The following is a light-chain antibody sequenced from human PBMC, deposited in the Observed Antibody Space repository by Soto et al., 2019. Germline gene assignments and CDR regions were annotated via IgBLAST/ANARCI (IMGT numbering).Light chain of an antibody. V-gene: IGKV3-15*01. J-gene: IGKJ4*01. CDR3: QQYNDWPPA. CDR2: GAS. CDR1: QSVSNN. Sequence: EVVLTQSPGTLSLSPGERATLSCRASQSVSNNYLAWYQQKPGQAPRLLIYGASTRATGIPARFRGSGSGTGFTLTIDSLQSEDFAVYYCQQYNDWPPAFGGGTKV.